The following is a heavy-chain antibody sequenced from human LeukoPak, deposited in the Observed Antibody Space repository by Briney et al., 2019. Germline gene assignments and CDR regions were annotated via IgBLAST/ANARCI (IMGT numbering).Heavy chain of an antibody. CDR1: GFTFSSYW. D-gene: IGHD2-21*02. J-gene: IGHJ4*02. CDR3: AKFARTYVVVTATDY. CDR2: IKKDGSEK. Sequence: PGGSLRLSCAASGFTFSSYWMSWVRQAPGKGLEWVANIKKDGSEKYYVDSVKGRFTISRDNAKNSLYLQMNSLRAEDTAVYYCAKFARTYVVVTATDYWGQGTLVTVSS. V-gene: IGHV3-7*01.